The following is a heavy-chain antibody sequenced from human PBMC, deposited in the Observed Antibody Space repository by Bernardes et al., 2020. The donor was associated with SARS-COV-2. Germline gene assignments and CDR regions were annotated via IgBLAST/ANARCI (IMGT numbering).Heavy chain of an antibody. Sequence: GGSLRLSCAVSGFTFSTYWMHWVRQAPGKGLVCFSRLNEYGSITTYADSVKGRFTISRDNAKNTLYLQMNSLRAEDTGVYYCVRDLAGARGSWGQGTLVTVSS. D-gene: IGHD2-15*01. CDR3: VRDLAGARGS. CDR2: LNEYGSIT. CDR1: GFTFSTYW. V-gene: IGHV3-74*01. J-gene: IGHJ4*02.